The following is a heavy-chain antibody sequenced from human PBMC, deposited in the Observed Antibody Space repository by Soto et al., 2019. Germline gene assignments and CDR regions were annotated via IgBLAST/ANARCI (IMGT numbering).Heavy chain of an antibody. CDR1: SGPDRSHN. CDR2: VYYTGDT. V-gene: IGHV4-59*08. D-gene: IGHD2-15*01. J-gene: IGHJ6*02. Sequence: QVQLQQSGPRLVKPSETLSLTCTVSSGPDRSHNWGWIRQPPGRGLEWIGYVYYTGDTAYNPSLRGRGTISADTSTNDPSLTRNSVTAADTAAYYCVRQGIDSLHGLVDVWGQGTTVSVSS. CDR3: VRQGIDSLHGLVDV.